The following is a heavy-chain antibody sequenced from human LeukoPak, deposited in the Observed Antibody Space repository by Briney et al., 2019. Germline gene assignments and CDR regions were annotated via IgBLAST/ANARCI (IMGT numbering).Heavy chain of an antibody. D-gene: IGHD3-22*01. V-gene: IGHV4-59*01. J-gene: IGHJ4*02. CDR2: IYYSGST. CDR3: AREGVGITMRTPTYYFDY. Sequence: SETLSLTCTVSGGSISSCYWSWIRQPPGKGLEWIGYIYYSGSTNYNPSLKSRVTISVDTSKNQFSLKLSSVTAADTAVYYCAREGVGITMRTPTYYFDYWGQGTLVTVSS. CDR1: GGSISSCY.